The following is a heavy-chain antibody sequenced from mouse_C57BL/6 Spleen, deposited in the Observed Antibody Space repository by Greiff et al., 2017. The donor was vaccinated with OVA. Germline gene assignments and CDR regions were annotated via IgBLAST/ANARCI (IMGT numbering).Heavy chain of an antibody. CDR2: IDPEDGDT. CDR3: TLIITTIVAGDF. Sequence: VQLQQSGAELVRPGASVKLSCTASGFNIKDYYMHWVKQRPEQGLEWIGRIDPEDGDTEYTPKFQGKATMTADTSSNTAYLQLCSLSSEDTAVYYCTLIITTIVAGDFWGQGTTLTVSS. CDR1: GFNIKDYY. V-gene: IGHV14-1*01. D-gene: IGHD1-1*01. J-gene: IGHJ2*01.